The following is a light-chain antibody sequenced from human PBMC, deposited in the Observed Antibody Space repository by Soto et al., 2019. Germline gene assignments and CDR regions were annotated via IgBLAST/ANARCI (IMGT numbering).Light chain of an antibody. J-gene: IGKJ1*01. Sequence: EIVLTQSPGTLSLSPGERATLSCGASQSVNSRYLAWYQQKPGQAPRLLISGASTRATGIPDRFSGSGSGTDFTLTISRLEPEDFAVYYCQQYGNSRWTFGQGTKVEIK. V-gene: IGKV3-20*01. CDR2: GAS. CDR3: QQYGNSRWT. CDR1: QSVNSRY.